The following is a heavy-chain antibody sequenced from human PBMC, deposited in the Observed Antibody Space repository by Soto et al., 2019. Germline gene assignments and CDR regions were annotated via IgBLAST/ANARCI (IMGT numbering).Heavy chain of an antibody. CDR1: GFTFSSYG. Sequence: QVQLVESGGGVVQPGRSLRLSCAASGFTFSSYGMHWVRQAPGKGLEWVAVISYDGRNKYYAVSVKGRFTISRDNSKNMLYLQMNSLRAEDTAVHYCANSLAFGGTAAYWGQGTLDTVSS. V-gene: IGHV3-30*18. CDR3: ANSLAFGGTAAY. D-gene: IGHD3-3*02. CDR2: ISYDGRNK. J-gene: IGHJ4*02.